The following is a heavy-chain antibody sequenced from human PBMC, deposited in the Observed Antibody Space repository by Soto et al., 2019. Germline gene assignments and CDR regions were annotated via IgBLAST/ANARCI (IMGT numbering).Heavy chain of an antibody. D-gene: IGHD4-17*01. CDR1: AFSLTTSGVG. CDR2: IYWDDDK. V-gene: IGHV2-5*02. CDR3: AHRTTTVTWRFIP. Sequence: QITLKESGPTLVKPTQTLTLTCTFSAFSLTTSGVGVGWIRQPQGKALVRLTLIYWDDDKRYSPSLKRSHTITKNTSKNKVVLTMTNIDPSATARYFCAHRTTTVTWRFIPWGQGTLVTVSS. J-gene: IGHJ5*02.